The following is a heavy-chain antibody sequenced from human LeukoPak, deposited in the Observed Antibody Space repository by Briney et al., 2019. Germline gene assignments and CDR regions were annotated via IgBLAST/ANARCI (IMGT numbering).Heavy chain of an antibody. J-gene: IGHJ5*02. CDR2: IIPIFGTA. V-gene: IGHV1-69*05. CDR1: GGTFSSYA. CDR3: ARDRDGSSYNWFDP. D-gene: IGHD1-26*01. Sequence: ASVKVSCKASGGTFSSYAISWVRQVPGQGLEWMGGIIPIFGTANYAQKFQGRVTITTDESTSTAYMELSSLRSEDTAVYYCARDRDGSSYNWFDPWGQGTLVTVSS.